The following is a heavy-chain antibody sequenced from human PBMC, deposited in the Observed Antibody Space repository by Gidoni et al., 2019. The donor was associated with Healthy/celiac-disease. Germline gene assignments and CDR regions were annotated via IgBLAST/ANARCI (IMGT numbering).Heavy chain of an antibody. V-gene: IGHV3-23*01. CDR3: AKGPFVVVVAAPWYGMDV. Sequence: EVQLLESGGGLVQPGGSLRLSCAASGFPFSSYAMSWVRQAPGKGLEWVSAISGSGGSTYYADSVKGRFTISRDNSKNTLYLQMNSLRAEDTAVYYCAKGPFVVVVAAPWYGMDVWGQGTTVTVSS. CDR2: ISGSGGST. J-gene: IGHJ6*02. CDR1: GFPFSSYA. D-gene: IGHD2-15*01.